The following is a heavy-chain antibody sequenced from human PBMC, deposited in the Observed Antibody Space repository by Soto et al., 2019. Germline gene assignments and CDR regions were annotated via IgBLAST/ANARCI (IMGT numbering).Heavy chain of an antibody. CDR2: ISAYNGNT. CDR1: GYTFTSYG. Sequence: ASVKVSCKASGYTFTSYGISWVRQAPGQGLEWMGWISAYNGNTNYAQKLQGRVTMTTDTSTSTAYLQWSSLKASDTAMYYCARHGNWNEVDGSDYYYYGMDVWGQGTTVTVSS. J-gene: IGHJ6*02. D-gene: IGHD1-20*01. V-gene: IGHV1-18*04. CDR3: ARHGNWNEVDGSDYYYYGMDV.